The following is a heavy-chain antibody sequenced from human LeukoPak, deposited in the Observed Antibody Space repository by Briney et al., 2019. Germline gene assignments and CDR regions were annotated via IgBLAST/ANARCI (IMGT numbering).Heavy chain of an antibody. V-gene: IGHV1-18*01. CDR3: ARVNGDSGSYFDY. J-gene: IGHJ4*02. D-gene: IGHD6-19*01. CDR2: ISGYGGNT. CDR1: GYTFINHG. Sequence: GASVKVSCKASGYTFINHGISWVRQAPGQGLEWMGWISGYGGNTNYAQKFQDRVTMTRDTSTSTLYMELSSLRSEDTAVYYCARVNGDSGSYFDYWGQGTLVTVSS.